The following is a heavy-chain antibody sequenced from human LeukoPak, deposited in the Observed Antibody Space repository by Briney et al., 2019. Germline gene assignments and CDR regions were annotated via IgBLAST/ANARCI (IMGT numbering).Heavy chain of an antibody. V-gene: IGHV1-46*01. J-gene: IGHJ4*02. CDR1: GYTFTSYY. D-gene: IGHD3-3*01. CDR3: ARGTANFWSGYSSHFDY. Sequence: ASVKVSCKASGYTFTSYYMHWVRQAPGQGLEWMGIINPSGGSTSYAQKFQGRVTMTRDTSTSTVYMEVSSLRSEDTAAYYCARGTANFWSGYSSHFDYWGQETLVTVSS. CDR2: INPSGGST.